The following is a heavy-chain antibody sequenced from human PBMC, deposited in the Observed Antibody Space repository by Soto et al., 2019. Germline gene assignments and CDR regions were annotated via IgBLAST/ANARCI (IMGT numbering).Heavy chain of an antibody. CDR2: IYWDDDK. D-gene: IGHD6-13*01. CDR3: AHVYWAASGTRYYFDY. V-gene: IGHV2-5*02. J-gene: IGHJ4*02. CDR1: GFSFSTSAVG. Sequence: QITLKESGPTLVKPTQTLTLTCTFSGFSFSTSAVGVGWIRQPPGKALEWLALIYWDDDKRYSPSLKSRLTITQDTSRNQVVVTMTNMDTVDTATYYCAHVYWAASGTRYYFDYWGQGTLVTVSS.